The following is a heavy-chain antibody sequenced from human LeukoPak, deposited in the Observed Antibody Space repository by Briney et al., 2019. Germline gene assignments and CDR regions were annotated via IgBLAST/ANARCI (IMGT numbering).Heavy chain of an antibody. CDR3: ARDLLWFGESPDDTVYGMDV. J-gene: IGHJ6*02. CDR2: IYHSGST. CDR1: GGSISSSNW. V-gene: IGHV4-4*02. D-gene: IGHD3-10*01. Sequence: SGTLSLTCAVSGGSISSSNWWSWVRQPPGKGLEWIGEIYHSGSTNYNPSLKSRVTISVDKSKNQFSLKLSSVTAADTAVYYCARDLLWFGESPDDTVYGMDVWGQGTTVTVSS.